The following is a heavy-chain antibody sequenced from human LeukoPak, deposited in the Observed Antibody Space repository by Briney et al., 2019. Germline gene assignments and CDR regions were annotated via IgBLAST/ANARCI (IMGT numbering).Heavy chain of an antibody. CDR3: ARSYVARGVFDY. Sequence: GGSLRLSCAASGFTFSSYAMHWVRQAPGKGLEWVSVIYSGGSTYYADSVKGRFTISRDNSKNTLYLQMNSLRAEDTAVYYCARSYVARGVFDYWGQGTLVTVSS. CDR1: GFTFSSYA. V-gene: IGHV3-53*01. J-gene: IGHJ4*02. CDR2: IYSGGST. D-gene: IGHD3-16*01.